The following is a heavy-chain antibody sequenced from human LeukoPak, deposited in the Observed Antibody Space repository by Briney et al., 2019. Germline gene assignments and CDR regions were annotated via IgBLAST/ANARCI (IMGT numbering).Heavy chain of an antibody. J-gene: IGHJ4*02. CDR1: GGSISSGSYY. V-gene: IGHV4-61*02. D-gene: IGHD1-26*01. CDR3: ARAPLEWELPEFDY. CDR2: IYTSGST. Sequence: PSQTLSLTCTVSGGSISSGSYYWSWIRQPAGKGLEWIGRIYTSGSTNYNPSLKSRVTISVDTSKNQFSLKLSSVTAADTAVYYCARAPLEWELPEFDYWGQGTLVTVSS.